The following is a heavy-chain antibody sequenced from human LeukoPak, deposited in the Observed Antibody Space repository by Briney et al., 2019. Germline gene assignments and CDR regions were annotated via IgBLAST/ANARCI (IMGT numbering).Heavy chain of an antibody. V-gene: IGHV3-21*01. D-gene: IGHD3-10*01. CDR3: ASSTSPMVRGVNHPYYYYGMDV. Sequence: GGSLRLSCAASGFTFSSYSMNWVRQAPGKGLEWVSSISSSSSSIYYADSVKGRFTISRDSAKNSLYLQMNSLRAEDTAVYYCASSTSPMVRGVNHPYYYYGMDVWGKGTTVTVSS. CDR1: GFTFSSYS. J-gene: IGHJ6*04. CDR2: ISSSSSSI.